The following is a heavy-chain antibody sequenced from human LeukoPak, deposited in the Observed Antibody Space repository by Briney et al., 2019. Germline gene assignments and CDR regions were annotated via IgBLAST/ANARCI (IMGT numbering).Heavy chain of an antibody. Sequence: GGSLRLSCAASGFTFSSYAMHWVRQAPGKGLEWVAVISYDGSNKYYADSVKGRFTISRDNSKNTLYLQMNSLRAEDTAVYYCAREGCSSTSCSTGAFDIWGQGTMVTVSS. CDR2: ISYDGSNK. CDR1: GFTFSSYA. V-gene: IGHV3-30-3*01. CDR3: AREGCSSTSCSTGAFDI. D-gene: IGHD2-2*02. J-gene: IGHJ3*02.